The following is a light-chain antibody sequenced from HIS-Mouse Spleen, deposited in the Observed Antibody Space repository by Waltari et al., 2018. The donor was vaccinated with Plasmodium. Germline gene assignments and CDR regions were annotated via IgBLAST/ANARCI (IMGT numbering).Light chain of an antibody. CDR3: AAWDDSLNGVV. CDR2: SNN. V-gene: IGLV1-44*01. Sequence: QSVLTQPPSASGTPGQRVTISCSGSSSNIGSNTVNWYQQLPGTAPKLLIYSNNQRPSGVPDRFPGSKSGTSASRAISGLQSEDEADYYCAAWDDSLNGVVFGGGTKLTVL. J-gene: IGLJ2*01. CDR1: SSNIGSNT.